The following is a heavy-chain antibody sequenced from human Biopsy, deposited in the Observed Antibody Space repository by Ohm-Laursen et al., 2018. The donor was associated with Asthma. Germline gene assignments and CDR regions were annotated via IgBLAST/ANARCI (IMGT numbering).Heavy chain of an antibody. Sequence: SLRLSCAASGLSFSNYGMHWVRQAPGKGLERVAVISFDGSNKDFADSVKDRFTISRDNSKNTMYLEMNSLRAEDTAVYYCSRDGPELPTELDYWGPGTLVTVSS. CDR1: GLSFSNYG. D-gene: IGHD1-14*01. V-gene: IGHV3-30*03. J-gene: IGHJ4*02. CDR3: SRDGPELPTELDY. CDR2: ISFDGSNK.